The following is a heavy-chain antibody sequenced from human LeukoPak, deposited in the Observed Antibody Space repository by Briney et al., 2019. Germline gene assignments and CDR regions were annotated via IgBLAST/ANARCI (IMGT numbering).Heavy chain of an antibody. CDR1: GGSFSGYY. CDR2: INHSGST. Sequence: SETLSLTCAVYGGSFSGYYWSWIRQPPGKGLEWIGEINHSGSTNYNPSLKSRVTISVDTSENQFSLNLSSVTAADTAVYYCVGERRWLQSADYWGQGILVTVSS. D-gene: IGHD5-24*01. J-gene: IGHJ4*02. CDR3: VGERRWLQSADY. V-gene: IGHV4-34*01.